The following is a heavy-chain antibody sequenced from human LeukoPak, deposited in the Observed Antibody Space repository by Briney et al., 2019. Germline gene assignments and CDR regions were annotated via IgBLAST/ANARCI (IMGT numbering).Heavy chain of an antibody. CDR2: IRSKAYGGTT. D-gene: IGHD5-18*01. Sequence: PGRSLRLSCSASGFTFGDHAMSWVRQAPGKGLEWVGFIRSKAYGGTTEYPASVKGRFTISRDDSIRIAYLQMNSLKTEDTAVYYCTRGPIHLWLYCGMAVWGQGTTVIVSS. CDR1: GFTFGDHA. J-gene: IGHJ6*02. V-gene: IGHV3-49*04. CDR3: TRGPIHLWLYCGMAV.